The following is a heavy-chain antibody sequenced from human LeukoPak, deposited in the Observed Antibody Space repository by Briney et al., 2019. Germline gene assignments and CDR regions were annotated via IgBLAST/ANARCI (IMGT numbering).Heavy chain of an antibody. CDR1: GFTFSSYA. V-gene: IGHV3-48*03. Sequence: GRSLRLSCAASGFTFSSYAMNWVRQAPGKGLEWVSYISSSGSTIYYADSVKGRFTISRDNTKNSLYLQMNSLRAEDTAVYYCAELGITMIGGVWGKGTTVTISS. CDR3: AELGITMIGGV. D-gene: IGHD3-10*02. J-gene: IGHJ6*04. CDR2: ISSSGSTI.